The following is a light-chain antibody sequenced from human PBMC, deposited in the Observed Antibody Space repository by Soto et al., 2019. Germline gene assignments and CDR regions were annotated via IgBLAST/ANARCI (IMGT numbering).Light chain of an antibody. Sequence: LNQPASGSRAPGQSVTISRPGNNSEIGGYNYVSWYQQHPGKAPKLMIYDVSNRPSGVSNRFSGSKSGNTASLTISGLQAEDEADYYGSSYTSSSTLYVFGTGTKVTVL. CDR2: DVS. J-gene: IGLJ1*01. CDR3: SSYTSSSTLYV. CDR1: NSEIGGYNY. V-gene: IGLV2-14*01.